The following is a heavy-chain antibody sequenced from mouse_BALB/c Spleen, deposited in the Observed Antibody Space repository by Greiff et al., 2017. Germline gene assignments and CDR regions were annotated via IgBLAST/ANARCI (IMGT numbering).Heavy chain of an antibody. CDR2: IRNKANGYTT. J-gene: IGHJ4*01. CDR1: GFTFTDYY. Sequence: EVKLMESGGGLVQPGGSLRLSCATSGFTFTDYYMSWVRQPPGKALEWLGFIRNKANGYTTEYSASVKGRFTISRDNSQSILYLQMNTLRAEDSATYYCARDYYYGSSYEDYAMDYWGQGTSVTVSS. CDR3: ARDYYYGSSYEDYAMDY. V-gene: IGHV7-3*02. D-gene: IGHD1-1*01.